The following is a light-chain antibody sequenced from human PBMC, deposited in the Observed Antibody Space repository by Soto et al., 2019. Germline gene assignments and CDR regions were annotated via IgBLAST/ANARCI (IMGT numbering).Light chain of an antibody. Sequence: EIVLTQSPATLSLSKGDRAVLSCRASQSVSRSLTCYQHKPGQAPRLLIYDASTRATGIPRRFSGSGSGTDFTLTISSLEPEDFAVYYCQQRSNRFGGGTKVDI. V-gene: IGKV3-11*01. CDR1: QSVSRS. CDR3: QQRSNR. CDR2: DAS. J-gene: IGKJ4*01.